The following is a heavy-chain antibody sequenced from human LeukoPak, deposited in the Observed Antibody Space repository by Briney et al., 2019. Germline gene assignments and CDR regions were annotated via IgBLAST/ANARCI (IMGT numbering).Heavy chain of an antibody. D-gene: IGHD3-10*01. CDR2: FDPEDGET. V-gene: IGHV1-24*01. CDR3: ATANYGSGISVIDY. Sequence: GASVKVSCKVSGYTLTELSMHWVRQAPGKGLEWMGGFDPEDGETIYAQKFQGRVTMTEDTSTDTAYMELSSLRSEDTAVYYCATANYGSGISVIDYWGQGTLVTVSS. CDR1: GYTLTELS. J-gene: IGHJ4*02.